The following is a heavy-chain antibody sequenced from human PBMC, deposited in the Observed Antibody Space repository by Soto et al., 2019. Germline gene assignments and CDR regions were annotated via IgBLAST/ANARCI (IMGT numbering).Heavy chain of an antibody. CDR3: ARSVVVVVAVLGYYYYYGMDV. Sequence: SETLSLTCAVYGVSFSGYYWSWIRQPPGKGLEWIGEINHSGSTNYNPSLKSRVTISVDTSKNQFSLKLSSVTAADTAVYYCARSVVVVVAVLGYYYYYGMDVWGQGTTVTVSS. CDR2: INHSGST. J-gene: IGHJ6*02. V-gene: IGHV4-34*01. D-gene: IGHD2-15*01. CDR1: GVSFSGYY.